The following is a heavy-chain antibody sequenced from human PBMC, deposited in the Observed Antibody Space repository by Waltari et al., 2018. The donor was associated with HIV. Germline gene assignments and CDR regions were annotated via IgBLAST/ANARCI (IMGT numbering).Heavy chain of an antibody. CDR2: VLPDFGKA. CDR3: ARAQKSSYYYDSSGIDAFDI. V-gene: IGHV1-69*01. CDR1: GGTFSSYA. J-gene: IGHJ3*02. D-gene: IGHD3-22*01. Sequence: QVQLVQSGAEVKKPGSSVKVSCKASGGTFSSYAISWVRQAPGQGLEWMGGVLPDFGKANYEKKVQGRVTMTADESTSTAYMELSSLRAEDTAVYYCARAQKSSYYYDSSGIDAFDIWGQGTMVTVSS.